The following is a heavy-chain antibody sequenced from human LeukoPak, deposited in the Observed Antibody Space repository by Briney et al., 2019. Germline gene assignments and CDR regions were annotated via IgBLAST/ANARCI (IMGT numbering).Heavy chain of an antibody. CDR1: GGSISSYY. D-gene: IGHD2-2*01. CDR3: ARACCSITTCKAYDY. J-gene: IGHJ4*02. V-gene: IGHV4-4*07. CDR2: IYSTGST. Sequence: SETLSLTCTVSGGSISSYYWSWFRQPAGEGLEWIGRIYSTGSTNYNPSLKTRVAMSVDTSKNQFSLKLSSVTAADTAVYYCARACCSITTCKAYDYWGQGTLVTVSS.